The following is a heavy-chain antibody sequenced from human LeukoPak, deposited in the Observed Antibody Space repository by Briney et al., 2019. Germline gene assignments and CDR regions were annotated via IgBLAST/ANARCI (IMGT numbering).Heavy chain of an antibody. CDR2: IIPIFGTA. D-gene: IGHD1-7*01. Sequence: ASVKVSCKASGGTFSSYAISWVRQAPGQGLEWMGGIIPIFGTANYAQKFQGRVTITADESTSTAYMELSSLRSEDTAVYYCARGGGGWNYVRAPSQHMDVWRKGTTVTVSS. CDR1: GGTFSSYA. J-gene: IGHJ6*03. V-gene: IGHV1-69*13. CDR3: ARGGGGWNYVRAPSQHMDV.